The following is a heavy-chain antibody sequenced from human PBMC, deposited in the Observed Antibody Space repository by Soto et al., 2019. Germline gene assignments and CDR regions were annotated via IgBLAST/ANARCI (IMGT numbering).Heavy chain of an antibody. V-gene: IGHV3-21*06. Sequence: GGSLRLSCAASGFTFSSYAMSWVRQAPGKGLEWVSSISSTTNYIYYGDSMKGRFTISRDNAKNSLYLEMNSLRAEDTAVYYCARESEDLTSNFDYWRQGTLVTVSS. CDR1: GFTFSSYA. CDR2: ISSTTNYI. CDR3: ARESEDLTSNFDY. J-gene: IGHJ4*02.